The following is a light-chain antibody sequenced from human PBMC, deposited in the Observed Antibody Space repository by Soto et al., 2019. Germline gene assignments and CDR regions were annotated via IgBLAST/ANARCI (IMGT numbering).Light chain of an antibody. Sequence: AIRMTQSPSSFSASTGDRVTITCRASQGISSYLAWYQQKPGKAPKLLIYAASTLQSGVPSRFSGSGSGTDFTLTISCLQPEDSATYYCQQYYSYPYTFGQGTKLEIK. J-gene: IGKJ2*01. CDR1: QGISSY. CDR2: AAS. V-gene: IGKV1-8*01. CDR3: QQYYSYPYT.